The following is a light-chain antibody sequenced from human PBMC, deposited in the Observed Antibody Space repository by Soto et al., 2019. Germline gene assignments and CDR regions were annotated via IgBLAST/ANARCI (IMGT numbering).Light chain of an antibody. J-gene: IGLJ1*01. CDR1: SSDVGSYNL. Sequence: QSVLTQPASVSGSPGQSITISCTGTSSDVGSYNLVSWYQQHPGKAPKLMIYEGSKRPSGVSNRFSGSKSGNTASLTISGLQAEDEADYYCCSYAGSVTFYVFGTGTMLTVL. V-gene: IGLV2-23*01. CDR2: EGS. CDR3: CSYAGSVTFYV.